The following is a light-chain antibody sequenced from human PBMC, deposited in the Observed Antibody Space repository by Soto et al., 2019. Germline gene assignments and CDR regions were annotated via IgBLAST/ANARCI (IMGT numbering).Light chain of an antibody. CDR1: QSVSSSF. CDR3: QQYGSLPWT. CDR2: GAS. V-gene: IGKV3-20*01. J-gene: IGKJ1*01. Sequence: DIVLTQSPGTLSLSPGETATLSCRASQSVSSSFLAWYHHKPGQAPRLLINGASSRATGTPDRFSGSGSGTDFTLTISRLEPEDFAVYYCQQYGSLPWTFGQGTKVEIK.